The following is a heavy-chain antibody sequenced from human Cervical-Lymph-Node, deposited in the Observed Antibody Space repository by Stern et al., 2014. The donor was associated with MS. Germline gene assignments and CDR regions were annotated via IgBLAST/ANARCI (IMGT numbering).Heavy chain of an antibody. CDR1: GYTFTDYY. J-gene: IGHJ6*02. V-gene: IGHV1-2*04. D-gene: IGHD3-10*01. CDR3: ARAYGSGTFLGMDV. Sequence: VQLVESGAEVKKSGASVKVSCKASGYTFTDYYVHWVRQAPGQGLEWMGCVNPDSGSTKYAQRYQASVTMTRDTSISTAYMELTRLRSDDTAVYYCARAYGSGTFLGMDVWGQGTTVIVSS. CDR2: VNPDSGST.